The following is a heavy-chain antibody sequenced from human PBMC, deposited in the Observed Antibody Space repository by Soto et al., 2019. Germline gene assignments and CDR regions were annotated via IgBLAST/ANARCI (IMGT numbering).Heavy chain of an antibody. J-gene: IGHJ4*02. CDR1: GFTFSNYA. D-gene: IGHD3-16*01. V-gene: IGHV3-23*04. Sequence: DVQLVDSGGGLVQPGGSLRLSCAASGFTFSNYAMSWVRQAPGKALEWVSLVSATAGTTYYTDSVTGRFTISRDNSRNTVYLQMNRLRADDTAVYYCAKERLAGGFDYWGPGTLVTVS. CDR2: VSATAGTT. CDR3: AKERLAGGFDY.